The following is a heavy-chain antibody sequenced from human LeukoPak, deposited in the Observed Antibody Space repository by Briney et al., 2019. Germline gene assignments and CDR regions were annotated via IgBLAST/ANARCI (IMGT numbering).Heavy chain of an antibody. V-gene: IGHV3-74*01. J-gene: IGHJ4*02. D-gene: IGHD5-18*01. Sequence: PGGSLRLSCAASGFTFSSYWTHWVRHTPGKGRVWVSRIKGDGSSTSYADSVKGRFTISRDNAKNTLYLQMNSLRAEDTAVYYCARDGYSFGHDFDYWGQGTLVTVSS. CDR2: IKGDGSST. CDR1: GFTFSSYW. CDR3: ARDGYSFGHDFDY.